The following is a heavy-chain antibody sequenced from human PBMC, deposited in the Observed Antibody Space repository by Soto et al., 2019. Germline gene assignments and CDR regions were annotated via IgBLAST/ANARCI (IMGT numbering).Heavy chain of an antibody. Sequence: QVQLVQSGPEVKKPGASVKVSCKTSGYTFTSYGISWVRQAPGQGLEWMGWITTDKGKTTYAQKFQGRVTMTTDTSTRTAYMELRSLRSDDTAVYYCATRSPAFDYWGRGTLVTVSS. J-gene: IGHJ4*02. V-gene: IGHV1-18*01. CDR3: ATRSPAFDY. CDR2: ITTDKGKT. CDR1: GYTFTSYG.